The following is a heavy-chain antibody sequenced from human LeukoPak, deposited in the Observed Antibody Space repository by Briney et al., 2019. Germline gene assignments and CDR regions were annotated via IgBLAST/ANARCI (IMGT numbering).Heavy chain of an antibody. V-gene: IGHV3-7*01. D-gene: IGHD1-26*01. CDR2: IKQDGSEK. CDR1: GFTFSSYW. CDR3: ARRKWELLVDY. J-gene: IGHJ4*02. Sequence: GSLILSCAASGFTFSSYWMSWVRKAPGKGLEWVANIKQDGSEKYYVDSVKGRFTISRDNAKNSLYLQMNSLRAEDTAVYYCARRKWELLVDYWGQGTLVTVSS.